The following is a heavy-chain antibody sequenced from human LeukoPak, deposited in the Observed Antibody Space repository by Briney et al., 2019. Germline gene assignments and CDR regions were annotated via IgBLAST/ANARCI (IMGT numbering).Heavy chain of an antibody. CDR2: ISPYNGNT. CDR1: GYTFTSYG. J-gene: IGHJ4*02. CDR3: ARTSGVSAAGSPYYFDY. V-gene: IGHV1-18*01. Sequence: ASVKVSCKASGYTFTSYGISWVRQAPGQGLEWMGWISPYNGNTNYAQKLQGRVTMTTDTSTTTAFMELRSLRSDDTAVYYCARTSGVSAAGSPYYFDYWGQGTLVTVSS. D-gene: IGHD6-13*01.